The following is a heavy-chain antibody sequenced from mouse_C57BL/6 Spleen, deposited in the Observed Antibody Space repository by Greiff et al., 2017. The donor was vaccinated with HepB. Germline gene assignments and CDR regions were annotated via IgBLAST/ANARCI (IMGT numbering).Heavy chain of an antibody. V-gene: IGHV1-82*01. Sequence: VKLQQSGPELVKPGASVKISCKASGYAFSSSWMNWVKQRPGKGLEWIGRIYPGDGDTNYNGKFKGKATLTADKSSSTAYMQLSSLTSEDSAVYFCARSGQLSLYAMDYWGQGTSVTVSS. CDR1: GYAFSSSW. J-gene: IGHJ4*01. D-gene: IGHD3-2*02. CDR3: ARSGQLSLYAMDY. CDR2: IYPGDGDT.